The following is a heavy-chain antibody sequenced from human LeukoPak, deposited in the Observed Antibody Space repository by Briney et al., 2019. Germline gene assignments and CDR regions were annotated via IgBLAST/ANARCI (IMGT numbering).Heavy chain of an antibody. V-gene: IGHV3-23*01. CDR1: GFTFSSYA. J-gene: IGHJ4*02. CDR2: ISGSGGST. D-gene: IGHD3-9*01. CDR3: AKDHDYDILTGEDYFDY. Sequence: GGSLRLSCAASGFTFSSYAMSWVRQAPGKGLEWVSAISGSGGSTYYADSLKGRFTISRDNSKNTLYLQMNSLRAEDTAVYYCAKDHDYDILTGEDYFDYWGQGTLVTVSS.